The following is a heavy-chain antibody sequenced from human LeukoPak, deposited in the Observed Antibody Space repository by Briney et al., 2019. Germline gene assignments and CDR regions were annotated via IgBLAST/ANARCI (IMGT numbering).Heavy chain of an antibody. CDR2: IKHNSGGT. D-gene: IGHD6-6*01. CDR3: ARSYSSSSEFDY. CDR1: GYTFTAYY. Sequence: ASVKVSCKASGYTFTAYYVHWVRQAPGQGLEWMGLIKHNSGGTNYAQKFQGRVTMTRDTSISTAYMELSRLRSDDAAVYYCARSYSSSSEFDYWGQGTLVTVSS. V-gene: IGHV1-2*02. J-gene: IGHJ4*02.